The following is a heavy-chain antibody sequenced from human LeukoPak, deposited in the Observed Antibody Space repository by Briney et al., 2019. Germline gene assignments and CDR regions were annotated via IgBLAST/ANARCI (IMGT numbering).Heavy chain of an antibody. CDR1: GFTFSSHW. J-gene: IGHJ3*02. CDR2: INSDGSST. D-gene: IGHD5-18*01. V-gene: IGHV3-74*01. CDR3: ASDGGYDAFDI. Sequence: PGGSLRLSCAASGFTFSSHWVHWVRQAPGKGLVWVSRINSDGSSTSYADSVKGRFTISRDNAKNTLYLQMNSLRAEDTAVYYCASDGGYDAFDIWGQGTMVTVSS.